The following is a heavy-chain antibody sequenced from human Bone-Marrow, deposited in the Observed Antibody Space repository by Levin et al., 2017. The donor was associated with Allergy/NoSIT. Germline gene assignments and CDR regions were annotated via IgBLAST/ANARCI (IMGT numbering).Heavy chain of an antibody. D-gene: IGHD3-10*01. CDR1: GGTISTHP. CDR2: IIPILGIS. CDR3: AIDRSPMGRGILITGYEKLDY. Sequence: AASVKVSCKASGGTISTHPISWVRQAPGQGLECMGRIIPILGISNSAQKFQDRVTITADTSTNTAYMEVNSLRSDDTAIYYCAIDRSPMGRGILITGYEKLDYWGQGTLVTVSS. V-gene: IGHV1-69*04. J-gene: IGHJ4*02.